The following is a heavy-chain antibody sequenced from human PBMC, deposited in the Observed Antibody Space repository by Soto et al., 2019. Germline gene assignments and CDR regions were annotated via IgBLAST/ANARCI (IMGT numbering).Heavy chain of an antibody. CDR1: GYTFTSYG. CDR3: ASSETGDHPYCGGDCYFDY. Sequence: ASVKVSCKASGYTFTSYGISWVRQAPGQGLEWMGWISAYNGNTNYAQKLQGRVTMTTDTSTSTAYMELRSLRSDDTAVYYCASSETGDHPYCGGDCYFDYWGQGTLVTVSS. D-gene: IGHD2-21*02. CDR2: ISAYNGNT. J-gene: IGHJ4*02. V-gene: IGHV1-18*01.